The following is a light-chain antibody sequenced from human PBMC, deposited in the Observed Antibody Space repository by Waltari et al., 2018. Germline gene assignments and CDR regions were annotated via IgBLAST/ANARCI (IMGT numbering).Light chain of an antibody. CDR1: SNDVGGYNS. V-gene: IGLV2-14*01. J-gene: IGLJ2*01. Sequence: QSALTQPASVSGSPGQSVTIFCAGTSNDVGGYNSVSGYQEHPGQAPRVIIYDVSDRPSGVSDRFSGSKSGNTASLTISGLQAEDEADYYCSSQSSNDVVLFGGGTKLTVL. CDR2: DVS. CDR3: SSQSSNDVVL.